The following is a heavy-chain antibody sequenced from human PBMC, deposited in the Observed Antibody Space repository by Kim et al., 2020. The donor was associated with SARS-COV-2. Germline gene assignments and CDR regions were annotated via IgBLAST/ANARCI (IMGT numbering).Heavy chain of an antibody. D-gene: IGHD2-21*02. CDR3: ATGFIDGRGGNSD. V-gene: IGHV3-74*01. J-gene: IGHJ4*02. CDR1: GFTFSSYW. CDR2: INPDGSDT. Sequence: GGSLRLSCAASGFTFSSYWMHWVRQVPGKGLVWVSRINPDGSDTGYVDSVKGRFTISRDNAKDTLFLQMNSLRSGDTAVYYCATGFIDGRGGNSDWGQGTLVTVSS.